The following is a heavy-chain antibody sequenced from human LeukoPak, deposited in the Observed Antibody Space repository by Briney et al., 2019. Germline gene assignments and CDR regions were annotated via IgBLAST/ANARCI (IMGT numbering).Heavy chain of an antibody. CDR3: ARWGAGRTSDY. J-gene: IGHJ4*02. V-gene: IGHV3-33*02. CDR1: GFTFSSNG. D-gene: IGHD1-26*01. Sequence: PGGSLRLSCAASGFTFSSNGMHWVRQAPGKGLEWVAVIYYDGSKQYCADFAKGRFTISRDNTKNTLFLQMNSLRVDDTAVYYCARWGAGRTSDYWGQGTLVTVSS. CDR2: IYYDGSKQ.